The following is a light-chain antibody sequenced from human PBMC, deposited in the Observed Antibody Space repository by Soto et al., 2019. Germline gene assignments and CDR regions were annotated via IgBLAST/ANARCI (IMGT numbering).Light chain of an antibody. CDR2: DAS. Sequence: EIVLTQSPATLSLSPGERATLSCRASQSINRHLAWYRQKPGQAPRLLIYDASNRATGIPARLSGSGSGTDFTLTISSLEPEDVGVYYCQQRSNGPPVTFGGGTKVEIK. V-gene: IGKV3-11*01. J-gene: IGKJ4*01. CDR1: QSINRH. CDR3: QQRSNGPPVT.